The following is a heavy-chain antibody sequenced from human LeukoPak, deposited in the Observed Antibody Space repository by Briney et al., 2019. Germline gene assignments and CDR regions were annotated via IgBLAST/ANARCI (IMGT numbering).Heavy chain of an antibody. D-gene: IGHD3-22*01. V-gene: IGHV4-59*08. J-gene: IGHJ4*02. CDR3: ARQREYYESSGYYSFDY. CDR2: IYYTGST. CDR1: GGSISSYY. Sequence: SETLSLTCTVSGGSISSYYWSWIRQPPGKGLEWVGYIYYTGSTNYNPSLKSRVTISVDTSKNQFSLRLSSVTAADTAVYYCARQREYYESSGYYSFDYWGQGALVTVSS.